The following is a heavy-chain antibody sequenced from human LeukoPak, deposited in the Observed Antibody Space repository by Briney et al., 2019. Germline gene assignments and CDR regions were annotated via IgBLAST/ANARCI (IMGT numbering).Heavy chain of an antibody. V-gene: IGHV1-18*01. J-gene: IGHJ4*02. Sequence: ASVKVSCKASGYTFTSYGISWVRQAPGQGLEWMGWISAYNGNTNYAQKLQGRVTMTRDTSISTAYMDLTRLESNDTAVYYCARVLHGYDYWGQGTLVTVSS. CDR3: ARVLHGYDY. CDR1: GYTFTSYG. CDR2: ISAYNGNT. D-gene: IGHD2-15*01.